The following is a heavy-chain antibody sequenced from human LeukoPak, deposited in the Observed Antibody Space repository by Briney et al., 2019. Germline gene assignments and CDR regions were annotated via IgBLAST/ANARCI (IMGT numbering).Heavy chain of an antibody. CDR1: GFTFSSYA. CDR2: ISYDGSNK. J-gene: IGHJ3*02. CDR3: ARESPDAFDI. V-gene: IGHV3-30-3*01. Sequence: GGSLRLSCAASGFTFSSYAMHWVRQAPGKGLEWVAVISYDGSNKYYADSVKGRFTISRDNSKNTLYLQMNSLRAEDTAVYCCARESPDAFDIWGQGTMVTVSS.